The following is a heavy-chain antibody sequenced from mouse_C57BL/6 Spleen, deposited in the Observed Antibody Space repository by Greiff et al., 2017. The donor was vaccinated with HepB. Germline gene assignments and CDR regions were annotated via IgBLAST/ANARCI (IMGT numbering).Heavy chain of an antibody. D-gene: IGHD2-4*01. J-gene: IGHJ3*01. CDR2: FSDGGSYT. Sequence: DVKLVESGGGLVKPGGSLKLSCAASGFTFSSYAMSWVRQTPEKRLEWVATFSDGGSYTYYPENVKGRFTISKDNAKNNLYLQMSHLKSEDTAMYYCAKYFDYDYSWFAYWGQGTLVTVSA. CDR3: AKYFDYDYSWFAY. V-gene: IGHV5-4*03. CDR1: GFTFSSYA.